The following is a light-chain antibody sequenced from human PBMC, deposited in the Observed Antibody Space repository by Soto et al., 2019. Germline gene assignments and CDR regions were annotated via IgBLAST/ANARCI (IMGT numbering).Light chain of an antibody. J-gene: IGKJ2*01. V-gene: IGKV3-15*01. CDR1: QSVSSK. CDR2: GAS. Sequence: EKVMTQSPATLSVSPGERATLSCRASQSVSSKLAWYQQKPGQGPRLLIYGASTRATGIPARFSGSGSGTEFTLTISSLQSEDFAVYYCQQYNNWPYTFGQGTKLEIK. CDR3: QQYNNWPYT.